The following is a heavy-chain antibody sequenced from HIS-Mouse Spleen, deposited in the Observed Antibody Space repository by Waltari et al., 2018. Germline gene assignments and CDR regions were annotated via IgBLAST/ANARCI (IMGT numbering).Heavy chain of an antibody. J-gene: IGHJ2*01. CDR1: GFTFSSYA. CDR3: AKCSSWYNLYFDL. Sequence: EVQLLESGGGLVQPGGSLRLSCAASGFTFSSYAMSWVRQAPGEGREWVSAISGSGGSTYSADSVKGRFTISRDNSKNTLYLQMNSLRAEDTAVYYCAKCSSWYNLYFDLWGRGTLVTVSS. D-gene: IGHD6-13*01. CDR2: ISGSGGST. V-gene: IGHV3-23*01.